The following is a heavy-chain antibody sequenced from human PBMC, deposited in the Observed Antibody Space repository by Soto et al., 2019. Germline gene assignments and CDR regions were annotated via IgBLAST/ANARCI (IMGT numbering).Heavy chain of an antibody. J-gene: IGHJ6*02. D-gene: IGHD5-18*01. CDR1: GYTFTSYG. Sequence: QVQLVQSGAEVKKPGASVKVSCKASGYTFTSYGISWVRQAPGQGLEWMGWISAYNGNTNYAQKLQGRFTMTTDTSTSTAYMELRSLRSDGTAVYYCARVKYSPPSFYFYGMDVWGQGTTVTVSS. V-gene: IGHV1-18*01. CDR2: ISAYNGNT. CDR3: ARVKYSPPSFYFYGMDV.